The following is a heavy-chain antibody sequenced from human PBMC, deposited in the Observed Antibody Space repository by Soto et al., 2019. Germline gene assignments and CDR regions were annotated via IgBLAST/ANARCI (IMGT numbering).Heavy chain of an antibody. D-gene: IGHD3-16*01. CDR3: ARSFGQTPADYFDY. CDR2: IIAINGNT. Sequence: ASVKVSCKASGGTFSSYAISWVRQAPGQGLEWMGGIIAINGNTKYAQKFQGRVTITRDTSASTAYMELSSLRSDDTAVYYCARSFGQTPADYFDYWGRGTLVTVSS. J-gene: IGHJ4*02. V-gene: IGHV1-18*01. CDR1: GGTFSSYA.